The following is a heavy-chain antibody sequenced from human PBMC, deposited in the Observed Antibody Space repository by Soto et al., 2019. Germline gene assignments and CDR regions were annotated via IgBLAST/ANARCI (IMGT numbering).Heavy chain of an antibody. CDR2: ISYDGSNK. Sequence: QVQLVESGGGVVQPGRSLRLSCAASGFTFSSYGMHWVRQAPGKGLEWVAVISYDGSNKYYADSVKGRFTISRDNSKNTLYLQMNSLRAEDTAVYYCAKDGYCSGGSCYSGDAFDIRGQGTMVTVSS. J-gene: IGHJ3*02. CDR1: GFTFSSYG. D-gene: IGHD2-15*01. V-gene: IGHV3-30*18. CDR3: AKDGYCSGGSCYSGDAFDI.